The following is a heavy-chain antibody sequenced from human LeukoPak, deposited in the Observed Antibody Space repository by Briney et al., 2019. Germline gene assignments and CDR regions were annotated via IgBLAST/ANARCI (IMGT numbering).Heavy chain of an antibody. D-gene: IGHD3-22*01. V-gene: IGHV1-2*02. CDR3: ARDSNRREYYYESSGEVDV. CDR2: ITPNSGGT. CDR1: RYTFTVFY. J-gene: IGHJ6*02. Sequence: GPSVKLSREASRYTFTVFYMHCVPQAPGQGLEWMVGITPNSGGTNYAQKFQGRVTMTRDTSISTAYMELSRLRSDDTAVYYGARDSNRREYYYESSGEVDVWGQGTTVTVSS.